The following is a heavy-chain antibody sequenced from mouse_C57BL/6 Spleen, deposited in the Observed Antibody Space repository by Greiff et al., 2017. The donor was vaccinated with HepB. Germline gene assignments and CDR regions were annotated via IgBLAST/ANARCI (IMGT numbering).Heavy chain of an antibody. CDR3: AYSNYGYFDV. J-gene: IGHJ1*03. CDR1: GYSITSGYY. D-gene: IGHD2-5*01. CDR2: ISYDGSN. V-gene: IGHV3-6*01. Sequence: ESGPGLVKPSQSLSLTCSVTGYSITSGYYWNWIRQFPGNKLEWMGYISYDGSNNYNPSLKNRISITRDTSKNQFFLKLNSVTTEDTATYYCAYSNYGYFDVWGTGTTVTVSS.